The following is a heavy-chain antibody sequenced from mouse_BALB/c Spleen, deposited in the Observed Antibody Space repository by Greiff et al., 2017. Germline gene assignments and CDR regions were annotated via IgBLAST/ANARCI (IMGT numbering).Heavy chain of an antibody. CDR1: GFNIKDYY. D-gene: IGHD2-2*01. CDR3: ASWGYDAWFAY. J-gene: IGHJ3*01. V-gene: IGHV14-1*02. Sequence: VHVKQSGAELVRPGALVKLSCKASGFNIKDYYMHWVKQRPEQGLEWIGWIDPENGNTIYDPKFQGKASITADTSSNTAYLQLSSLTSEDTAVYYCASWGYDAWFAYWGQGTLVTVSA. CDR2: IDPENGNT.